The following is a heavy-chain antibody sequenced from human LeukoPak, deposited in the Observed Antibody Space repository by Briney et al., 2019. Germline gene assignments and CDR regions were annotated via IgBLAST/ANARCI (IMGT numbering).Heavy chain of an antibody. CDR1: GFTFSSYA. D-gene: IGHD6-19*01. CDR2: ITGSGGST. V-gene: IGHV3-23*01. Sequence: PGGSLRLSCAASGFTFSSYAMSWVRQAPGKGLEWVSGITGSGGSTYYADSVKGRFTISRDNSKNTPYLQMNSLRAEDTAVYYCANGGSIAVATPLDYWGQGTLVTVSS. J-gene: IGHJ4*02. CDR3: ANGGSIAVATPLDY.